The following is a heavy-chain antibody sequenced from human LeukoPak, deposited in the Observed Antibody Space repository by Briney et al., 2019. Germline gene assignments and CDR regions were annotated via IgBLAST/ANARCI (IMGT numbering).Heavy chain of an antibody. CDR2: AYYRSKWYI. V-gene: IGHV6-1*01. D-gene: IGHD2-2*01. CDR1: GDSVSGSPAV. J-gene: IGHJ6*02. CDR3: ARGYCSSTSCYRYYYYGMDV. Sequence: SQTLSLTCAISGDSVSGSPAVWNWIRQSPSRGLEWLGRAYYRSKWYIDYAVSVKGRITITPDTSKNQFSLQLNSVTPEDTAVYYCARGYCSSTSCYRYYYYGMDVWGQGTTVTVSS.